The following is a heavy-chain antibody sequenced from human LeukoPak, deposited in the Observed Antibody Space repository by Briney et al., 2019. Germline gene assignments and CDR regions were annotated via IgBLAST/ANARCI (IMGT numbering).Heavy chain of an antibody. CDR1: GFSFSHYW. D-gene: IGHD2-2*01. J-gene: IGHJ4*02. V-gene: IGHV3-74*01. CDR3: AREGLECLGSSCQRAAFDY. CDR2: IKGDGSTT. Sequence: GGSLRLSCATSGFSFSHYWMHWFRQVPGQGLVWVSRIKGDGSTTRNADSVKGRFTISRDNAKNTLYLQMNSLRVEDTAVYYCAREGLECLGSSCQRAAFDYWGQGTPVTVSS.